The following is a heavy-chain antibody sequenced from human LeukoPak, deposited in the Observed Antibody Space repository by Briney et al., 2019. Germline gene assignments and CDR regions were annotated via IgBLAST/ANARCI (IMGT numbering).Heavy chain of an antibody. J-gene: IGHJ4*02. Sequence: ASVKVSCKASGYTFTSYDINWVRQTTGQGLEWMGWMNPNSGNTGYAQEFQGGVTMTRNTSISTAYMELSSLRSEDTAVYYCARRTYYYDSGSYFVDYWGQGTLVTVSS. V-gene: IGHV1-8*01. CDR1: GYTFTSYD. CDR3: ARRTYYYDSGSYFVDY. CDR2: MNPNSGNT. D-gene: IGHD3-10*01.